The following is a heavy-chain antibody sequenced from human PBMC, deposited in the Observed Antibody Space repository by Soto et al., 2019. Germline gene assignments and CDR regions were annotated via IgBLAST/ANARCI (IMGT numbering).Heavy chain of an antibody. D-gene: IGHD2-15*01. Sequence: SETLSLTCTVSGGSISSGGYYWSWIRQHPGKGLEWLGYIYYSGSTYYNPSLKSRVTISVDTSKNQFSLKLSSVTAADTAVYYCARDSSCSGGVCYSLDYWGQGTLVTVSS. CDR1: GGSISSGGYY. CDR3: ARDSSCSGGVCYSLDY. V-gene: IGHV4-31*03. CDR2: IYYSGST. J-gene: IGHJ4*02.